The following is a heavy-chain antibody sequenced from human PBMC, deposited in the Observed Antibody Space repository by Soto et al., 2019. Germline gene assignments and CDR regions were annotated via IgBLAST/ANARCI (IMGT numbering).Heavy chain of an antibody. CDR3: TSAPQWALTEYIARS. J-gene: IGHJ5*02. CDR1: GFTVGSAW. D-gene: IGHD1-26*01. V-gene: IGHV3-15*07. CDR2: IKSKVDGGTT. Sequence: EVQLVESGGGLVKPGGSLRLGCAVSGFTVGSAWMNWVRQAPGKGLVWVGRIKSKVDGGTTDYAEHVQVRFTISIDDSKNTLYLQMESLKTEDTAGYDGTSAPQWALTEYIARSWGQGTLVTVSS.